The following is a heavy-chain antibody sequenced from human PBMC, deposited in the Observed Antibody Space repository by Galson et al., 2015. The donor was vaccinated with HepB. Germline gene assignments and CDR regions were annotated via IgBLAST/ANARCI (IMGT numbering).Heavy chain of an antibody. Sequence: SLRLSCAASGFTFDDYAMHWVRQAPGKGLEWVSGISWNSGSIGYADSVKGRFTISRDNAKNSLYLQMNSLRAEDTALYYCAKDMGRYFDWSMSWGQGTLVTVSS. D-gene: IGHD3-9*01. CDR3: AKDMGRYFDWSMS. V-gene: IGHV3-9*01. CDR1: GFTFDDYA. J-gene: IGHJ4*02. CDR2: ISWNSGSI.